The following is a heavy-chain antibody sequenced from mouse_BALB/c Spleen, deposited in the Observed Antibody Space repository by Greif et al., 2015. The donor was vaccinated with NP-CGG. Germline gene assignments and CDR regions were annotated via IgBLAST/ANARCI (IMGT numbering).Heavy chain of an antibody. V-gene: IGHV1-80*01. CDR3: ASKDGSSYGWFAY. CDR1: GYAFSSYW. CDR2: IYPGDGDT. J-gene: IGHJ3*01. Sequence: QVQLQQSGAELVRPGSSVKISCKASGYAFSSYWMNWVKQRPGQGLEWIGQIYPGDGDTNYNGKFKGKATLTADKSSSTAYMQLSSLTSEDSAVYFCASKDGSSYGWFAYWGQGTLVTVSA. D-gene: IGHD1-1*01.